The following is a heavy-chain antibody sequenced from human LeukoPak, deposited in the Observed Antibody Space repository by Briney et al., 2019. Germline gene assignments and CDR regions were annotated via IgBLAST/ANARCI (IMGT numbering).Heavy chain of an antibody. J-gene: IGHJ4*02. V-gene: IGHV3-30-3*01. CDR3: ARGTPVTGTVVLGDC. D-gene: IGHD1-20*01. CDR1: GFTFSSYA. CDR2: ISSDRSNK. Sequence: GGSLRLSCAASGFTFSSYAMSWVRQAPGKGLEWVAMISSDRSNKYYADSVKGRFTISRDNYRNTLELQMDSLRVEDTAVYYCARGTPVTGTVVLGDCWGQGTLVIVSS.